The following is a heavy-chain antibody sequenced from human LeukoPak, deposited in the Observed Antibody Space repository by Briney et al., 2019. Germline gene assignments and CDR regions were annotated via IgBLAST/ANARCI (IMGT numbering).Heavy chain of an antibody. CDR1: GGSISSSSYY. CDR2: IYYSGST. J-gene: IGHJ5*02. V-gene: IGHV4-39*07. CDR3: ARQGSSNSADWFDP. Sequence: SETLSLTCTVSGGSISSSSYYWGWIRQPPGKGLEWIGSIYYSGSTYYNPSLKSRVTMSVDTSKNQFSLKLSSVTAADTAVYYCARQGSSNSADWFDPWGQGTLVTVSS. D-gene: IGHD4-11*01.